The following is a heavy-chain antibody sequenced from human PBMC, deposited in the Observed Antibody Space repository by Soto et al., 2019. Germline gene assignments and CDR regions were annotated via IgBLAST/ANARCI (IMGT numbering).Heavy chain of an antibody. Sequence: QVQLQQWGAGLLKPSETLSLTCAVYGGSFSGCYWSWIRQPPGKGLEWIGEINHSGSTNYNPSLKSRVTISVDTSKNQFSLKLSSVTAADTAVYYCARDRRLITMVRGVSLWFDPWGQGTLVTVSS. CDR1: GGSFSGCY. J-gene: IGHJ5*02. V-gene: IGHV4-34*01. CDR3: ARDRRLITMVRGVSLWFDP. D-gene: IGHD3-10*01. CDR2: INHSGST.